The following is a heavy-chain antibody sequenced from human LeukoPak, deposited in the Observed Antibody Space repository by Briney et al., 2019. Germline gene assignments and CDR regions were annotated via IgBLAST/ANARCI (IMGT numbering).Heavy chain of an antibody. V-gene: IGHV4-59*08. CDR3: ARGYYYGHHFDY. D-gene: IGHD3-10*01. Sequence: SETLSLTCTVSGGSISSYYWSWIRQPPGKGLEWIGYIYYSGSTNYNPSLKSRVTISVDTSKNQFSLKLNSVTAADTALYYCARGYYYGHHFDYWGQGTLVTVSS. CDR1: GGSISSYY. CDR2: IYYSGST. J-gene: IGHJ4*02.